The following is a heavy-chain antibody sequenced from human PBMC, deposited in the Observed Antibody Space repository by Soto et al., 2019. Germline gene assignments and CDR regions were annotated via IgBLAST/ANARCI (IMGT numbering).Heavy chain of an antibody. D-gene: IGHD2-2*01. CDR2: ISGSGGST. V-gene: IGHV3-23*01. Sequence: HPGGSLRLSCAASGFTFSSYAMSWVRQAPGKGLEWVSAISGSGGSTYYADSVKGRFTISRDNSKNTLYLQMNSLRAEDTAVYYCAKGDEIVVVPAATLFNYWSQGTLVTVSS. J-gene: IGHJ4*02. CDR3: AKGDEIVVVPAATLFNY. CDR1: GFTFSSYA.